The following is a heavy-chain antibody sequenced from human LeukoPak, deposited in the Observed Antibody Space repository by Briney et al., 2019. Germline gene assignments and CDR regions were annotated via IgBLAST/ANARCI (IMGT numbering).Heavy chain of an antibody. D-gene: IGHD6-13*01. Sequence: SETLSLTCTVSGGSISNYWTWIRQPAGKGLEWIGRIYTTGSTNYNPSLKSRVTMSVDTSENQFSLKLSSVTAADTAVYYCARAYSSSWYYFDYWGQGALVTVSS. CDR3: ARAYSSSWYYFDY. CDR1: GGSISNY. CDR2: IYTTGST. J-gene: IGHJ4*02. V-gene: IGHV4-4*07.